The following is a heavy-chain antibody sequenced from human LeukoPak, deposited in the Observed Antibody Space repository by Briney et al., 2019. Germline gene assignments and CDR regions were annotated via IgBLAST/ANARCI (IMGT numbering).Heavy chain of an antibody. D-gene: IGHD4-17*01. CDR2: IYYSGTT. J-gene: IGHJ4*02. CDR1: GGSISSSTYY. V-gene: IGHV4-39*01. CDR3: ARATVTTDFDY. Sequence: SETLSLTCTVSGGSISSSTYYWRLIRQPPGKGLEWIGSIYYSGTTYYNPSLNSRVTISVDTSKNQFSLKLSSVTAADTAVYYCARATVTTDFDYWGQGTLVTVSS.